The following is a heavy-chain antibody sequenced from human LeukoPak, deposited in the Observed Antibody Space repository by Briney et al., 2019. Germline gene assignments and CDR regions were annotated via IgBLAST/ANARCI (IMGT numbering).Heavy chain of an antibody. Sequence: ASVKVSCKASGYTFTSYDINWVRQATGQGLEWMGWMNPNSGNTGYAQKFQGRVTITRNTSISTAYMELSSLRSEDTAVYYCARGLQYSSGLLFYYYYYYMDVWGKGTTVTVSS. CDR1: GYTFTSYD. D-gene: IGHD6-19*01. V-gene: IGHV1-8*03. CDR3: ARGLQYSSGLLFYYYYYYMDV. J-gene: IGHJ6*03. CDR2: MNPNSGNT.